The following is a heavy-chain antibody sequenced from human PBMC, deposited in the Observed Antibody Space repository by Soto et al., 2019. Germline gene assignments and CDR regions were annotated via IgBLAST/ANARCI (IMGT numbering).Heavy chain of an antibody. J-gene: IGHJ6*02. V-gene: IGHV1-2*02. CDR2: INPNSGGT. CDR1: GYTFTGYY. CDR3: ARGNCSSTSCYRFMYYYGMDV. Sequence: GASVKVYCKASGYTFTGYYMHWVRQAPGQGLEWMGWINPNSGGTNYAQKFQGRVTMTRDTSISTAYMELSRLRSDDTAVYYCARGNCSSTSCYRFMYYYGMDVWGQGTTVTVSS. D-gene: IGHD2-2*01.